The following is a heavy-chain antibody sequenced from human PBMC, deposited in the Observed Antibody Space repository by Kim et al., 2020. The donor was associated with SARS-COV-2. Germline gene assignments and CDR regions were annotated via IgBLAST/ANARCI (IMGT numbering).Heavy chain of an antibody. J-gene: IGHJ4*02. CDR2: TR. V-gene: IGHV3-48*02. Sequence: TRNYADSVRGRFAVARDNAKNALYLQMYSLTDEDTAVYYCARGGAARPDYWGQGTLVTVSS. CDR3: ARGGAARPDY. D-gene: IGHD6-6*01.